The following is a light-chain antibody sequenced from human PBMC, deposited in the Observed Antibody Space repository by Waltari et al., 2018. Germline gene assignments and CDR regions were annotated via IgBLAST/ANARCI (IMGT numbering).Light chain of an antibody. Sequence: QSALTQPASVSGSPGQSIILSCTGTIRDVRAYAYVSWYQQKPGKAPQLIIYEVRDRPPGVPNRFSGSKSGYTAFLTISGLQAEDEADYYCTSYTTSRTWVFGGGTKLTVL. V-gene: IGLV2-14*01. CDR2: EVR. J-gene: IGLJ3*02. CDR1: IRDVRAYAY. CDR3: TSYTTSRTWV.